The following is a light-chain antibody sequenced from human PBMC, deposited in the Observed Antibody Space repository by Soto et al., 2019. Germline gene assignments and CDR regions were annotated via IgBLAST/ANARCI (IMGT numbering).Light chain of an antibody. Sequence: DIQITQSPSTLSASVGDRVTITCRASQSISTWLAWYQQKPGKAPKLLIYDVSNLESGVPSRFSGSGSGTEFTLTISSLQPDDFATYFCQQYNSYWTFGQGAKVDIK. CDR1: QSISTW. CDR3: QQYNSYWT. V-gene: IGKV1-5*01. CDR2: DVS. J-gene: IGKJ1*01.